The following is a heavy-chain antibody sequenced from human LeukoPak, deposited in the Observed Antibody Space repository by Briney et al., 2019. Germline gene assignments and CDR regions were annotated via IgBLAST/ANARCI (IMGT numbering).Heavy chain of an antibody. J-gene: IGHJ5*02. CDR1: GGSISSYY. CDR3: ARHDYYYDFWSGYYTQNWFDP. CDR2: IYYRGST. V-gene: IGHV4-59*01. D-gene: IGHD3-3*01. Sequence: PSETLSLTCTVSGGSISSYYWSWIRQPPGRGLEGIGYIYYRGSTNYNPSLKRRVTISVDTSKNQFSLKLSSVTAADTAVYYCARHDYYYDFWSGYYTQNWFDPWGQGTLVTVSS.